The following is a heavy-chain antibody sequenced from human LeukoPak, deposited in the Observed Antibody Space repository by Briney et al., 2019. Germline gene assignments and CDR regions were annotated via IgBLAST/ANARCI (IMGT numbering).Heavy chain of an antibody. Sequence: SSVKVSCKASGGTFSSYTISWVRQAPGQGIEWMGRIIPILGIANYAQKFQGRVTITADKFTSTAYMELSSLRSEDTAVYYCARTGDSGYDIYYFDYWGQGTLVTVSS. CDR1: GGTFSSYT. CDR2: IIPILGIA. V-gene: IGHV1-69*02. D-gene: IGHD5-12*01. CDR3: ARTGDSGYDIYYFDY. J-gene: IGHJ4*02.